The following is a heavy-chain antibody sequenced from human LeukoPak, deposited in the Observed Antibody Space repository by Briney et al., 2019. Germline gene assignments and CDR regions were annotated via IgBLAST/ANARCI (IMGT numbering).Heavy chain of an antibody. J-gene: IGHJ4*02. CDR1: GDSVSSNSAA. V-gene: IGHV6-1*01. D-gene: IGHD5-18*01. CDR2: TYYRSKWYN. CDR3: ARADLPEGYSYGDAHYFDY. Sequence: SQTLSLTCAISGDSVSSNSAAWNWIRQSPSRGLEWLGRTYYRSKWYNDYAVSVKSRITINPDTSKNQFSLQLNSVTPEDTAVYYCARADLPEGYSYGDAHYFDYWGQGTLVTVSS.